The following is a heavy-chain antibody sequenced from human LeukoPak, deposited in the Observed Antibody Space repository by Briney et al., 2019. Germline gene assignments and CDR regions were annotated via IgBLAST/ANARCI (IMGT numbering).Heavy chain of an antibody. D-gene: IGHD3-10*01. CDR2: IYHSGST. CDR1: GGSISSSNW. Sequence: PSETLSLACAVSGGSISSSNWWSWVRQPPGKGLEWIGEIYHSGSTNYNPSLKSRVTISVDKSKNQFSLKLSSVTAADTAVYYCARAEYGSGSYLALDYWGQGTLVTVSS. CDR3: ARAEYGSGSYLALDY. V-gene: IGHV4-4*02. J-gene: IGHJ4*02.